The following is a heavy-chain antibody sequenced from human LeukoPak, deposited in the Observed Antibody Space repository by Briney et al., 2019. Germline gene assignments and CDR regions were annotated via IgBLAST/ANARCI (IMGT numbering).Heavy chain of an antibody. V-gene: IGHV4-59*12. CDR1: GGSISSYY. CDR2: IYYSGST. J-gene: IGHJ6*03. CDR3: ARRAGGFRQQLPYYYYMDV. Sequence: PSETLSLTCTVSGGSISSYYWSWIRQPPGKGLEWIGYIYYSGSTNYNPSLKTRVTISVDTSKNQFSLKLSSVTAADTAVYYCARRAGGFRQQLPYYYYMDVWGKGTTVTVSS. D-gene: IGHD6-13*01.